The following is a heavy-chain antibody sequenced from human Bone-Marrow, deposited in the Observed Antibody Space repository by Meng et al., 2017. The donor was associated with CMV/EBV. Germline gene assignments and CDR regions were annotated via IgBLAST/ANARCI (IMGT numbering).Heavy chain of an antibody. CDR1: GGTFSSYT. D-gene: IGHD5-12*01. V-gene: IGHV1-69*04. CDR3: ARDGKDIVASYYYYGMDV. Sequence: SVKVSCKASGGTFSSYTISWVRQAPGQGLEWMGRIIPILGIANYAQKFQGRVTITADKSTSTAYMELSSLRSEDTAVYYCARDGKDIVASYYYYGMDVWGQGTTVTFSS. J-gene: IGHJ6*02. CDR2: IIPILGIA.